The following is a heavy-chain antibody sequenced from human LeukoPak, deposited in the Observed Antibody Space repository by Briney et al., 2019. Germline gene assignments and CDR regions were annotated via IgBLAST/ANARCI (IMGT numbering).Heavy chain of an antibody. CDR1: GFTFSSYD. D-gene: IGHD1-26*01. V-gene: IGHV3-13*01. Sequence: GGSLRLSCAASGFTFSSYDMHWVRQTTARGLEWVSGIGTAGDTYYLGSVKGRFTISRENAKNSLYLQMNSLRAGDTAVYYCARGGSSGPFDYWGQGTLVTVSS. CDR2: IGTAGDT. J-gene: IGHJ4*02. CDR3: ARGGSSGPFDY.